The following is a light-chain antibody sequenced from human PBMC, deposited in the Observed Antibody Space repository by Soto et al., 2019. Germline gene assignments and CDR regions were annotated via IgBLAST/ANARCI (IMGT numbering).Light chain of an antibody. CDR2: EVN. Sequence: QSVLTQPASVSGSPGQSITISCTGTSSDIGDYNYVSWYQQHPGKVPKLMIYEVNIRPSGVSNRFSGFKSGNTASLTISGLQAEDEADYYCSSYTTSRTVLFGGGTKVTVL. J-gene: IGLJ2*01. CDR1: SSDIGDYNY. CDR3: SSYTTSRTVL. V-gene: IGLV2-14*01.